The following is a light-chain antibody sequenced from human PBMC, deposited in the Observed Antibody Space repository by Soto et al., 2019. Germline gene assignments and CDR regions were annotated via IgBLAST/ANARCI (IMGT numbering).Light chain of an antibody. J-gene: IGLJ1*01. V-gene: IGLV2-14*01. Sequence: QSALTQPASVSGSPGQSITISCTGTNSDVGGYNSVSWYQQHAGKVPKIMIYDVSIRPSGVPDRFSGSKSGNTASLTISGLQAEDEADYYCSSYSTITALVFGTGTKVTVL. CDR1: NSDVGGYNS. CDR3: SSYSTITALV. CDR2: DVS.